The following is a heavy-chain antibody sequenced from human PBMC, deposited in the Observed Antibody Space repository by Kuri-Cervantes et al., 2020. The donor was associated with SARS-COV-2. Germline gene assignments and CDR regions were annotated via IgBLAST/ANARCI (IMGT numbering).Heavy chain of an antibody. Sequence: SVKVSCKASGGTFSSYAISWVRQAPGQGLEWMGGIIPIFGTANYAQKFQGRVMITADESTSTAYMEPSSLRSEDTAVYYCARGIRAPLCSSGWYSNWGQGTLVTVSS. CDR3: ARGIRAPLCSSGWYSN. D-gene: IGHD6-19*01. CDR2: IIPIFGTA. V-gene: IGHV1-69*13. J-gene: IGHJ4*02. CDR1: GGTFSSYA.